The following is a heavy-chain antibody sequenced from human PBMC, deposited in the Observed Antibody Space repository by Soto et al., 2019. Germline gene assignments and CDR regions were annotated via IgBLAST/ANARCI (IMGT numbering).Heavy chain of an antibody. D-gene: IGHD1-26*01. CDR3: ATIVGANDY. Sequence: XEALSLSFTVSRASIYTYSWTWIRQPAGKGLQWIGHIYSSGSDNYSPSLKSRVSMSVDSSKNQISLNLSSVTAADTAVYYCATIVGANDYWGQGTLVTVS. CDR1: RASIYTYS. V-gene: IGHV4-4*07. J-gene: IGHJ4*02. CDR2: IYSSGSD.